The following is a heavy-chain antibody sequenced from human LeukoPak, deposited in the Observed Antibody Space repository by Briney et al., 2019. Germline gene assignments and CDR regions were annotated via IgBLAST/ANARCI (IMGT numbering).Heavy chain of an antibody. CDR2: ISGSGGST. Sequence: GGSLRLSCAASGFTFSSYAMSWVRQAPGKGLEWVSAISGSGGSTYYADSVKGRLTISRDNSKNTLYLQMNSLRAEDTAVYYCAKVAAVMITFGDSYYFDYWGQGTLVTVSS. J-gene: IGHJ4*02. CDR1: GFTFSSYA. D-gene: IGHD3-16*01. V-gene: IGHV3-23*01. CDR3: AKVAAVMITFGDSYYFDY.